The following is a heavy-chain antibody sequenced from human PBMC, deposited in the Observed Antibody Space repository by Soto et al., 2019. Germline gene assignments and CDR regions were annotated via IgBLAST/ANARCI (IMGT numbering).Heavy chain of an antibody. D-gene: IGHD1-26*01. CDR2: IIPIFRTA. CDR1: GGTFSSYS. Sequence: QVQLVQSGAEVKKPGSSVKVSCKASGGTFSSYSINWVRQAPGQGLEWMGEIIPIFRTANYAQKFQGRVTITADEPTSRAYMELRSLRSEDTAVYYCARDGGRHSGGIDYWGQGTLVTVSS. J-gene: IGHJ4*02. V-gene: IGHV1-69*01. CDR3: ARDGGRHSGGIDY.